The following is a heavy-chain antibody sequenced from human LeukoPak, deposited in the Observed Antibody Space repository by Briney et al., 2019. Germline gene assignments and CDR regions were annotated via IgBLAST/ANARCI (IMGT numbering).Heavy chain of an antibody. J-gene: IGHJ4*02. CDR3: ARIGCSSTSCYDPFDY. D-gene: IGHD2-2*01. Sequence: SETLSLTCAVYGGSFSGYYWSWIRQPPGKGLEWIGEINHSGSTNYNPSLKSRVTISVDTSKNQFSLKLSSVTAADAAVYYCARIGCSSTSCYDPFDYWGQGTLVTVSS. CDR2: INHSGST. V-gene: IGHV4-34*01. CDR1: GGSFSGYY.